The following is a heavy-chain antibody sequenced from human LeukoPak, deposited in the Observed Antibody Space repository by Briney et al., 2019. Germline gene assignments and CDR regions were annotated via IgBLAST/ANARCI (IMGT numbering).Heavy chain of an antibody. CDR1: GFTFSSYW. J-gene: IGHJ6*02. CDR3: ASYLTSIPSGMDV. D-gene: IGHD2/OR15-2a*01. CDR2: ISTDGSST. V-gene: IGHV3-74*01. Sequence: GGSLRLSCAASGFTFSSYWMHWVRQAPGKGLVWVSRISTDGSSTTYAYSVKGRFTISRDNVKNTLFLQMNSLRAEDTAVYYCASYLTSIPSGMDVWGQGTTVTVSS.